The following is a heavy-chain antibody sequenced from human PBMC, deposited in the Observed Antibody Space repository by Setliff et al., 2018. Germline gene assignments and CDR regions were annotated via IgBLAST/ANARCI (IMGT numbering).Heavy chain of an antibody. D-gene: IGHD6-19*01. CDR2: MRYDGSDK. CDR1: GFRISFREYW. J-gene: IGHJ4*02. Sequence: AGGSLRLSCAASGFRISFREYWMFWVRQAPGKGLEWVTFMRYDGSDKYYADSVKGRFTISRDISKSTLYLQMDSLRTEDTAVYYCARAPGVEVAGYFDLWGQGTLVTVSS. V-gene: IGHV3-30*02. CDR3: ARAPGVEVAGYFDL.